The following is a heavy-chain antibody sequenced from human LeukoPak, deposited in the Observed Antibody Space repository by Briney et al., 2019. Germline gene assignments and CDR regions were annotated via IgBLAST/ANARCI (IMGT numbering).Heavy chain of an antibody. CDR1: GFTINNYW. V-gene: IGHV3-74*01. CDR2: LRTDGART. J-gene: IGHJ4*02. CDR3: SRDHPGSNSLDY. Sequence: GGSLRLSCAASGFTINNYWMHWVRQAPGKGLEWVSRLRTDGARTNYADSVKGRFTISRDNTKNMLYLQMNSLRDEDTAVYYCSRDHPGSNSLDYWGQGTLVTVSS. D-gene: IGHD4-11*01.